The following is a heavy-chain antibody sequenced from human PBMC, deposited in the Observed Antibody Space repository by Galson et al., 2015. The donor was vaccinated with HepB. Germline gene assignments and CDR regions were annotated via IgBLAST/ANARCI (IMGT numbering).Heavy chain of an antibody. D-gene: IGHD6-13*01. CDR2: ISYDGSNK. J-gene: IGHJ4*02. V-gene: IGHV3-30*04. CDR1: GFPFSSYA. CDR3: ARSRSARIAAAGKDYFDY. Sequence: LRLSCAASGFPFSSYAMHWVRQAPGKGLEWVAVISYDGSNKYYADSVKGRFTISRDNSKNTLYLQMNSLRAEDTAVYYCARSRSARIAAAGKDYFDYWGQGTLVTVSS.